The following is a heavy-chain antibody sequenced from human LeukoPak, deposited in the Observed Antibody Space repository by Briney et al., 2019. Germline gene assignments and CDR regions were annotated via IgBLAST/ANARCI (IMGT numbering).Heavy chain of an antibody. J-gene: IGHJ4*02. CDR2: ISGSGGGT. D-gene: IGHD3-10*01. Sequence: GGSLRLSGAASGFTFSSYAMSWVRQAPGKGLEWVSTISGSGGGTYYAHSVKGRFTVSRDNSENTVYQQMSSLRAEDTAVYYCAKDGYGSKSYIDLDYWGQGTLVTVSS. CDR3: AKDGYGSKSYIDLDY. V-gene: IGHV3-23*01. CDR1: GFTFSSYA.